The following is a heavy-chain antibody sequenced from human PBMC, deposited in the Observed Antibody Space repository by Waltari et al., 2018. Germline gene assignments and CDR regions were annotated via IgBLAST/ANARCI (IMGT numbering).Heavy chain of an antibody. CDR3: ARVQNWFDP. J-gene: IGHJ5*02. CDR1: GGSFNGYY. CDR2: IDYSGFT. Sequence: QVQLQQWGAGLLRPSETLSLTCAVYGGSFNGYYWNWVRQPPGKGLEWIGEIDYSGFTTYHPTLKSRVTISLDTSKNQFSLSLNSVTAADTAVYYCARVQNWFDPWGQGTLVTVSS. V-gene: IGHV4-34*01.